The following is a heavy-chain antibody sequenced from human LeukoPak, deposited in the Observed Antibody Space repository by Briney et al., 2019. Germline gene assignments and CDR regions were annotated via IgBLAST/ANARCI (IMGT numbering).Heavy chain of an antibody. V-gene: IGHV3-21*06. CDR2: ISSRGSYT. J-gene: IGHJ3*02. CDR3: ARIDAFDI. Sequence: GGSLRLSCAASGFTFSDYNMNWVRQAPGKGLEWVSYISSRGSYTYYADSVKGRFTISRDNAKNSLYLQMNTLRAEDTAVYYCARIDAFDIWGQGTMVTVSS. CDR1: GFTFSDYN.